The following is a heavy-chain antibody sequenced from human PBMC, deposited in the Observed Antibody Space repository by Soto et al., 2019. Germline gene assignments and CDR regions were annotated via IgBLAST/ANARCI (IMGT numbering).Heavy chain of an antibody. D-gene: IGHD6-13*01. Sequence: EVQLLESGGGLVQPGGSLRLSCAASGFTFSSYAMSWVRQAPGKGLEWVSAISGSGGSTYYADSVKGRFTISRDSSKNTLYLQMSSLGDEDTAVYYCAKCWYSSNWPRGVFDYWGQGTLVTVSS. J-gene: IGHJ4*02. CDR1: GFTFSSYA. CDR3: AKCWYSSNWPRGVFDY. V-gene: IGHV3-23*01. CDR2: ISGSGGST.